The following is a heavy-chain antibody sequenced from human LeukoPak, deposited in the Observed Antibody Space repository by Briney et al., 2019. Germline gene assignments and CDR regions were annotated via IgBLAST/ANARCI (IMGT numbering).Heavy chain of an antibody. Sequence: SETLSLTCAVYGVSFSGYSWSWIRQPPEKGLEWFGEINHSGSTNYNPSLKSRVTISVDTSRNQFSLKLSSVTAADTAVYYCATTQVDGARRSFDYWGQGTLVTVSS. D-gene: IGHD1/OR15-1a*01. CDR1: GVSFSGYS. V-gene: IGHV4-34*01. CDR2: INHSGST. CDR3: ATTQVDGARRSFDY. J-gene: IGHJ4*02.